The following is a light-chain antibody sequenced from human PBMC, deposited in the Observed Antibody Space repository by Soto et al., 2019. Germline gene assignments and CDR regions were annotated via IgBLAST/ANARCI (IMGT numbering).Light chain of an antibody. V-gene: IGKV3-15*01. CDR3: QQYNNWPET. Sequence: EIVPTQSPATLSVSPGERVTLSCRASQSVSSSLAWYQQKPGQAPRLLIYGASTRATGIPARFSGSGSGTAFTLTISSLQSEDFAVYYCQQYNNWPETFGQGTKVEIK. J-gene: IGKJ1*01. CDR1: QSVSSS. CDR2: GAS.